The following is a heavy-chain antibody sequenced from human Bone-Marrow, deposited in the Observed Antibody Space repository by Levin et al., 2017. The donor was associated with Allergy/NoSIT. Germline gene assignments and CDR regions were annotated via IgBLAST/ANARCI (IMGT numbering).Heavy chain of an antibody. Sequence: GESLKISCKASGYTFIYSTMHWVRQAPGQRLEWMGWMNAGNGNTKYSPKFQGRVTITRDTSANTAYMELSSLRSEDTAVYYCARDISARRGFDYWGQGTLVTVSS. V-gene: IGHV1-3*01. J-gene: IGHJ4*02. CDR3: ARDISARRGFDY. CDR1: GYTFIYST. CDR2: MNAGNGNT. D-gene: IGHD6-6*01.